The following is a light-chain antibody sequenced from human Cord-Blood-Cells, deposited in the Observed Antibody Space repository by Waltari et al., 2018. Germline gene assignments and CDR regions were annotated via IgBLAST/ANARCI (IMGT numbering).Light chain of an antibody. V-gene: IGLV2-23*01. CDR1: SSDDGSYNL. CDR2: EGS. J-gene: IGLJ3*02. CDR3: CSYAGSSTWV. Sequence: QSALTQPASVSGSPGQSITISCTGTSSDDGSYNLVSWYQQHPGKAPKLMIDEGSKRPSGVSNRFSGSKSGNTASLTIPGLQAEDEADYYCCSYAGSSTWVFGGGTKLTVL.